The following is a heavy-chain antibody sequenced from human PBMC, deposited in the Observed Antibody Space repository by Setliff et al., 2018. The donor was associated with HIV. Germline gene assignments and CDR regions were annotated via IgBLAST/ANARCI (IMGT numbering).Heavy chain of an antibody. CDR2: ISPDGSVI. D-gene: IGHD1-26*01. J-gene: IGHJ4*02. V-gene: IGHV3-74*01. CDR1: GFTFGSQW. CDR3: VRGIVGASVFNY. Sequence: GGSLRLSCAASGFTFGSQWMHWVRQAPGKGLVWVSRISPDGSVINYAGSVRGRFTISRDNAKNTLYLQMNGLRAEDTAVYYCVRGIVGASVFNYWGQGTQVTVSS.